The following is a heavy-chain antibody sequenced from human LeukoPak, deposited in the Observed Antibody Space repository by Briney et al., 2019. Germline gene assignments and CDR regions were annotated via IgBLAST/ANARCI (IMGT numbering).Heavy chain of an antibody. Sequence: GGSLRLSCAASGFTFSSYWMCWVRQAPGKGLEWVANIKQDGSEKYYVDSVKGRFTISRDNAKNSLYLQMNSLRAEDTAVYYCARELKATIAIYYYYYGMDVWGQGTTVTVSS. CDR1: GFTFSSYW. V-gene: IGHV3-7*01. J-gene: IGHJ6*02. CDR2: IKQDGSEK. D-gene: IGHD5-12*01. CDR3: ARELKATIAIYYYYYGMDV.